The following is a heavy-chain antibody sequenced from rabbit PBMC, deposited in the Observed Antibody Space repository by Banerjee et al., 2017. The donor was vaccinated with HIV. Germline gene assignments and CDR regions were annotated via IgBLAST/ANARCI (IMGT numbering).Heavy chain of an antibody. D-gene: IGHD7-1*01. CDR1: GIDFSSNI. CDR3: ARVGDDTTGYPFTL. J-gene: IGHJ4*01. CDR2: ITAGSSGST. V-gene: IGHV1S40*01. Sequence: QSLEESGGDLVKPGASLTLTCTASGIDFSSNIMCWVRQPPGKGLEWIACITAGSSGSTYYASWAEGRFTISKTSSTTVTLQMTSLTAADTATYFCARVGDDTTGYPFTLWGPGTLVTVS.